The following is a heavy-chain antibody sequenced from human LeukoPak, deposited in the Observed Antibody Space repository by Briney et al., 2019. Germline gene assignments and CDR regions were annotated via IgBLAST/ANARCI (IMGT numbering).Heavy chain of an antibody. Sequence: GGSLRLSCSASGFTVSSDYMSWVRQAPGKGLAWLSVIYSGGTTYYSDSVKGRFTISRDNSKNTLYLQMNSLRAEDTAVYYCATEYLGYYFDYWGQGTLVTVSS. D-gene: IGHD2-2*02. CDR1: GFTVSSDY. V-gene: IGHV3-66*01. CDR2: IYSGGTT. J-gene: IGHJ4*02. CDR3: ATEYLGYYFDY.